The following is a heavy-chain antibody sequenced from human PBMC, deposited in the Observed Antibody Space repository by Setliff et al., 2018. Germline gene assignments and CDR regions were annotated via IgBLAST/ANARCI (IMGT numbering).Heavy chain of an antibody. D-gene: IGHD1-7*01. Sequence: HPGGSLRLSCVASGFRFRSYSMIWVRQAPGKGLEWVSAISGSGLKTYYVDSVKGRLTISRDESEGTLFLQMNSLRPEDTAMYYCARVGDGPFSYELKWISFDHWGQGSLVTVSS. CDR3: ARVGDGPFSYELKWISFDH. J-gene: IGHJ4*02. V-gene: IGHV3-23*01. CDR1: GFRFRSYS. CDR2: ISGSGLKT.